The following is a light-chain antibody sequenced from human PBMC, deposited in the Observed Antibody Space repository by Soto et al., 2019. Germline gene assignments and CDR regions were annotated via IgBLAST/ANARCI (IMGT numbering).Light chain of an antibody. CDR2: EVS. CDR3: CSYVGGYSYV. Sequence: QSVLTQPASVSGSPGRSITISCTGTSSDVGGYNYVSWYQQHPGKAPKLMIYEVSNRPSGVSNRFSGSKSGNTASLTISGLQAEDEADYYCCSYVGGYSYVFGIGTKVTVL. V-gene: IGLV2-14*01. CDR1: SSDVGGYNY. J-gene: IGLJ1*01.